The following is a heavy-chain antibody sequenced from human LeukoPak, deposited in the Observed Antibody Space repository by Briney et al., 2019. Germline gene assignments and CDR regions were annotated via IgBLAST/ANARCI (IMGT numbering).Heavy chain of an antibody. Sequence: SETLSLTCTVSGGSISSSGYYWGWIRQPPGKGLEWIGTIYYSGSTYYNASLKSRVTISVDTSKNQFSLKLNSVTAADTAVYYCARQRGGPSVFDYWGQGTLVTVSS. CDR2: IYYSGST. D-gene: IGHD3-16*01. V-gene: IGHV4-39*01. J-gene: IGHJ4*02. CDR1: GGSISSSGYY. CDR3: ARQRGGPSVFDY.